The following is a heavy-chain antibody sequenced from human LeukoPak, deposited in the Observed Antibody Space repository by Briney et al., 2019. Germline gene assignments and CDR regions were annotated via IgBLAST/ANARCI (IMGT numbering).Heavy chain of an antibody. J-gene: IGHJ6*03. D-gene: IGHD6-6*01. Sequence: GESLKISCKGSGYSFTSYWIGWVRQMPGKGLEWMGIIYPGDSDTRYSPSFQGQVTISADKSISTAYLQWSSLKASDTAMYYCARIGSSRYYYYYTDVWGKGTTVTVSS. CDR2: IYPGDSDT. V-gene: IGHV5-51*01. CDR3: ARIGSSRYYYYYTDV. CDR1: GYSFTSYW.